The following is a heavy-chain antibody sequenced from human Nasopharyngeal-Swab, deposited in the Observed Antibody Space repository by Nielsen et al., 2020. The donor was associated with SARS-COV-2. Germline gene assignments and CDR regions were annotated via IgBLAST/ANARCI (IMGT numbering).Heavy chain of an antibody. V-gene: IGHV4-30-2*01. D-gene: IGHD3-22*01. J-gene: IGHJ3*02. CDR3: ARSDYYEYYAFDI. CDR2: IYHSGST. CDR1: GDSISSGGYS. Sequence: SETLSLTCAVSGDSISSGGYSWSWIRQPPGKGLEWIGYIYHSGSTYYNPSLKSRVTISVDRSKNQFSLKLSSVTAADTAVYYCARSDYYEYYAFDIWGQGTMVTVSS.